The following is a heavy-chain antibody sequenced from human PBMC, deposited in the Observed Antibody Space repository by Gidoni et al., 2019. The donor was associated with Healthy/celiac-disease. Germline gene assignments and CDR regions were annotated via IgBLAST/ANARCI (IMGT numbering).Heavy chain of an antibody. V-gene: IGHV3-23*01. Sequence: EVQPLESGGGLVQPGGSLRLSCAAAGFTFSSYAMSWVRQAPGKGLEWVSAISGSGGSTYYADSVKGRFTISRDNSKNTLYLQMNSLRAEDTAVYYCAKDRGDIRYLMDVWGKGTTVTVSS. CDR1: GFTFSSYA. CDR2: ISGSGGST. D-gene: IGHD3-10*01. CDR3: AKDRGDIRYLMDV. J-gene: IGHJ6*03.